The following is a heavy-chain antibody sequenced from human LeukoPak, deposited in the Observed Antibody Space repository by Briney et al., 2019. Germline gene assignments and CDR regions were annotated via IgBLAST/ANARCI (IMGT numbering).Heavy chain of an antibody. D-gene: IGHD5-12*01. Sequence: AGGSLRLSCAASGFTFRSYWMSWVRQAPGKGLEWVANINQGGSVKYYVDSVKGRFTISRDDAKNSLYVQMNSLRDEDTAVYYCARVGYSGWNLEYWGQGTLVTVS. J-gene: IGHJ4*02. CDR1: GFTFRSYW. V-gene: IGHV3-7*01. CDR3: ARVGYSGWNLEY. CDR2: INQGGSVK.